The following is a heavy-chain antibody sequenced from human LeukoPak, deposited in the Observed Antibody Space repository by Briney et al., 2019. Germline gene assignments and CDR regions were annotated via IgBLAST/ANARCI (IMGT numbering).Heavy chain of an antibody. CDR1: GYSFTNYW. D-gene: IGHD1-1*01. J-gene: IGHJ4*02. Sequence: GESLKISFKASGYSFTNYWIGWVRQMPGKGLEWVAMINPDDTNIAYSPSFQGQVTISADRSISTAYLQWSSLKASDTAMYYCARPRRAERDEDFWGQGTLVTVSS. CDR3: ARPRRAERDEDF. CDR2: INPDDTNI. V-gene: IGHV5-51*01.